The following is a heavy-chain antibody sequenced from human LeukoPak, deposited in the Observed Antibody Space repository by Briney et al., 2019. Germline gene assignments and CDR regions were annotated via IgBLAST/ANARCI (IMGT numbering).Heavy chain of an antibody. V-gene: IGHV3-33*08. CDR3: ARDDPTYSNPIPYYYYGMDV. J-gene: IGHJ6*02. D-gene: IGHD4-11*01. CDR2: IWYDGSNK. Sequence: GGSLRLSCAASGFTFSSYGMHWVRQAPGKGLEWVAVIWYDGSNKYYADSVKGRFTISRDNSKNTLYLRMNSLRAEDTAVYYCARDDPTYSNPIPYYYYGMDVWGQGTTVTVSS. CDR1: GFTFSSYG.